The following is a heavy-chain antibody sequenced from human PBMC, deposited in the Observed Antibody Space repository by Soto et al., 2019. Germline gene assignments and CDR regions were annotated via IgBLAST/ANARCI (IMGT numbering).Heavy chain of an antibody. CDR3: ARAYTYGTNGVCYPGFDY. D-gene: IGHD2-8*01. CDR2: IYYIGST. Sequence: SETLSLTCTVSCGSISSGGYYWSWIRQHPGKGLEWIGYIYYIGSTYYNPSLKSRVTISVDTSKNQFSLKLSSVTAADTAVYYCARAYTYGTNGVCYPGFDYWGQGTLVTVSS. CDR1: CGSISSGGYY. V-gene: IGHV4-31*03. J-gene: IGHJ4*02.